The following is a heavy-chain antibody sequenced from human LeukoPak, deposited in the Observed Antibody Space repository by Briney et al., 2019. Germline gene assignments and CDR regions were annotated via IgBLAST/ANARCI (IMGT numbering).Heavy chain of an antibody. CDR3: ARQRFTTRAYAGNWFDP. J-gene: IGHJ5*02. Sequence: GESLKISCKGSGYSFTSYWIGWVRQMPGEGLEWMRIIYPGDSDTRYSPSFQRQVTISADKSISTAYLQWSSLKASDTAMYDCARQRFTTRAYAGNWFDPWGQGTLVTVSS. V-gene: IGHV5-51*01. CDR2: IYPGDSDT. D-gene: IGHD3-16*01. CDR1: GYSFTSYW.